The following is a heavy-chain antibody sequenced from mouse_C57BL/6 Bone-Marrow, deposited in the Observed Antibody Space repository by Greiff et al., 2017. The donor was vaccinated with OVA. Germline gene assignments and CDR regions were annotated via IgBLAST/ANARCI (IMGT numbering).Heavy chain of an antibody. CDR1: GFTFSSYG. V-gene: IGHV5-6*01. J-gene: IGHJ4*01. CDR2: ISSGGSYT. CDR3: ARHRYGYAMDY. Sequence: EVKVVESGGDLVKPGGSLKLSCAASGFTFSSYGMSWVRQTPDKRLEWVATISSGGSYTYYPDSVKGRFTISRDNANNTLYLQMSSLKSEDTAMYYCARHRYGYAMDYWGQGTSVTVSS. D-gene: IGHD1-1*01.